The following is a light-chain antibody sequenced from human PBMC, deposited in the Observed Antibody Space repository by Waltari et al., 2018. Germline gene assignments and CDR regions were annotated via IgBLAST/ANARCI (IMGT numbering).Light chain of an antibody. CDR2: ENT. Sequence: QSVLTQPPSVSAAPGQRVTISCSGGSSKLGNNYVSWYRQFPGTAPKLLIYENTERPSGIPGRFSGSKSGTSATLDITGLQAGDEDDYYCGTWDSSLSGAVFGGGTHLTVL. V-gene: IGLV1-51*02. J-gene: IGLJ7*01. CDR1: SSKLGNNY. CDR3: GTWDSSLSGAV.